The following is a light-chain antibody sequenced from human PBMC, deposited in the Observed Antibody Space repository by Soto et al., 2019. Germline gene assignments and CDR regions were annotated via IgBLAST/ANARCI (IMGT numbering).Light chain of an antibody. CDR1: QSISSTY. CDR3: QQYAYSPLFS. Sequence: EIVLTQSPGTLSLSPGERATLSCRASQSISSTYLAWYQQKPGQAPRLLIYAASSRATGIPDRFSGSGSGTDFTLTISRLEPEDLAMYYCQQYAYSPLFSFGPGTKVDIK. J-gene: IGKJ3*01. CDR2: AAS. V-gene: IGKV3-20*01.